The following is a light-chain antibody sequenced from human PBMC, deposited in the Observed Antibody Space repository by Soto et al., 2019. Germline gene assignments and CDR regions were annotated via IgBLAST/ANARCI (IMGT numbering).Light chain of an antibody. V-gene: IGKV3-11*01. CDR1: QSVNSY. CDR3: QQRSNWPPLT. Sequence: EIVLTQSPATLSLSPGERATLSCRASQSVNSYLAWYQHKPGQAPRLLIYGASNRATGIPARFSGSGSGTDFTLTISCLEPEDFAVYYCQQRSNWPPLTFGQGTRLEIK. CDR2: GAS. J-gene: IGKJ5*01.